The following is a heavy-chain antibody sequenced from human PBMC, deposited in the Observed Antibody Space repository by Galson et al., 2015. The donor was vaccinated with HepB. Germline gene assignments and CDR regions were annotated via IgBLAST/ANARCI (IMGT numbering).Heavy chain of an antibody. CDR1: GFTFSSYG. J-gene: IGHJ4*02. V-gene: IGHV3-30*18. CDR3: AKDGRWVRFLEWSDPNYFDY. Sequence: SLRLSCAASGFTFSSYGMHWVRQAPGKGLEWVAVISYDGSNKYYADSVKGRFTISRDNSKNTLYLQMNSLRAEDTAVYYCAKDGRWVRFLEWSDPNYFDYWGQGTLVTVSS. D-gene: IGHD3-3*01. CDR2: ISYDGSNK.